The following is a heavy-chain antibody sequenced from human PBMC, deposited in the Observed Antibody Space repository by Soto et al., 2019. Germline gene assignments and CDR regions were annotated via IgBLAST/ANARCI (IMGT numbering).Heavy chain of an antibody. D-gene: IGHD6-19*01. Sequence: SETLSLTCTVSGGSISSYYWSWIRQPPGKGLEWIGYIYYSGSTNYNPSLKSRVTISVDTSKNRFSLELSSVTAADTAVYYCARVKVRTAVALDYWGQGTLVTVSS. V-gene: IGHV4-59*01. J-gene: IGHJ4*02. CDR3: ARVKVRTAVALDY. CDR2: IYYSGST. CDR1: GGSISSYY.